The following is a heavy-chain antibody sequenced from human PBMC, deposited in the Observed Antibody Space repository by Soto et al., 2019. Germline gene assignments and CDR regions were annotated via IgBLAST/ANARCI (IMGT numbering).Heavy chain of an antibody. Sequence: TSETLSLTCTVSGGSISSGGYYWIWIRPHPGKGLEWIGYIYYSGSTNYNPSLKSRVTISVDTSKNQFSLKLNSMTAADTAVYYCAGHNYGSGSTYFDYWGQGTLVTVSS. D-gene: IGHD3-10*01. V-gene: IGHV4-61*08. CDR3: AGHNYGSGSTYFDY. CDR2: IYYSGST. J-gene: IGHJ4*02. CDR1: GGSISSGGYY.